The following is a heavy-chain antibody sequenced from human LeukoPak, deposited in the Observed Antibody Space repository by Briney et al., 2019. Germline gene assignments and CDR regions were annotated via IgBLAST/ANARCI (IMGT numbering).Heavy chain of an antibody. CDR1: GYTFTSYG. V-gene: IGHV1-18*04. CDR2: ISAYNGNT. D-gene: IGHD2-21*02. Sequence: EASVKVSCKASGYTFTSYGISWVRQAPGQGLEWMGWISAYNGNTNYAQKLQGRVTMTTGTSTSTAYMELRSLRSDDTAVYYCARGGMTAIRSDAFDLWGQGTLVTVSS. CDR3: ARGGMTAIRSDAFDL. J-gene: IGHJ3*01.